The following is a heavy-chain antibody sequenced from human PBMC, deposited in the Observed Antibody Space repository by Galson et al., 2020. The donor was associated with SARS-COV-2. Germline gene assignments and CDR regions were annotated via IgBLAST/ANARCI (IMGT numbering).Heavy chain of an antibody. J-gene: IGHJ4*02. Sequence: GESLKISCAASGFTFSSYSMNWVRQAPGKGLEWVSYISSSSSTIYYADSVKGRFTISRDNAKNSLYLQMNSLRAEDTAVYYCASLRGFRYYYDITFDYWGQGTLVTVSS. D-gene: IGHD3-22*01. CDR3: ASLRGFRYYYDITFDY. CDR2: ISSSSSTI. CDR1: GFTFSSYS. V-gene: IGHV3-48*04.